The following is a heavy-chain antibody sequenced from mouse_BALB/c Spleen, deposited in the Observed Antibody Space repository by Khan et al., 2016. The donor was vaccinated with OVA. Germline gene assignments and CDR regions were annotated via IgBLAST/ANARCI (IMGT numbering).Heavy chain of an antibody. V-gene: IGHV1S135*01. CDR2: IDPYNGGN. CDR3: ALIYYYGSGFDY. Sequence: EVQLQESGPELVKPGASVKVSCKASGYSFTDYNMFWVKQSHGKSLEWIGFIDPYNGGNXXNQKFKGKATLTVDKSSSTAFMHLNSLTSEDSAVYYCALIYYYGSGFDYWGQGTTVTVSS. CDR1: GYSFTDYN. D-gene: IGHD1-1*01. J-gene: IGHJ2*01.